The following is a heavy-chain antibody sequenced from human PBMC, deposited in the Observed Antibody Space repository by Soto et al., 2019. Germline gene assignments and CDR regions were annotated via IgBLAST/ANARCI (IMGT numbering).Heavy chain of an antibody. V-gene: IGHV1-69*01. CDR2: IIPILGTA. Sequence: QVQLVQSGAEVKKPGSSVKVSCKASGGTLNNYAISWVRQAPGQGLEWMGGIIPILGTAKYAQKFQGRVTMTADESTNTAYMELSSLRSEDTAVYYCARDHSLVGGTYYFDYWGQGTLVIVSS. CDR3: ARDHSLVGGTYYFDY. D-gene: IGHD1-26*01. CDR1: GGTLNNYA. J-gene: IGHJ4*02.